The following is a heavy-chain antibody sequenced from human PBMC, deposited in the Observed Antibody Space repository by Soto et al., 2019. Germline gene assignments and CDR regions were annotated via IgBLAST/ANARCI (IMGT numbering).Heavy chain of an antibody. J-gene: IGHJ4*02. D-gene: IGHD6-13*01. CDR3: TREGVGYSSSWYTNYFDY. CDR2: IRSKAYGGTT. CDR1: GFTFGDYA. V-gene: IGHV3-49*03. Sequence: EVQLVESGGGLVQPGRSLRLSCTASGFTFGDYAMSWFRQAPGKGLEWVGFIRSKAYGGTTEYAASVKGRFTISRDDSKSIAYLQMNSLKTEDTAVYYCTREGVGYSSSWYTNYFDYWGQGTLVTVSS.